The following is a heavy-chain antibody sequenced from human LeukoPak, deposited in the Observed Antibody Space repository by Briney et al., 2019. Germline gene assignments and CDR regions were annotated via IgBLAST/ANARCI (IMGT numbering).Heavy chain of an antibody. V-gene: IGHV1-2*06. J-gene: IGHJ4*02. D-gene: IGHD3-9*01. Sequence: ASVKVSCKASGYTFTGYYMHWVRQAPGQGLEWMGRINPNSGGTNYAQKFQGRVTMTRDTSISTAYMELSRLRSDDTAVYYCARDRVPGILTGYYSLRGWGQGTLVTVSS. CDR1: GYTFTGYY. CDR2: INPNSGGT. CDR3: ARDRVPGILTGYYSLRG.